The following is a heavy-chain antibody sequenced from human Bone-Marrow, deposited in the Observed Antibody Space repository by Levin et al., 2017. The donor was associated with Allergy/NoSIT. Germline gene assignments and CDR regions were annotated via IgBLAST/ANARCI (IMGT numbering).Heavy chain of an antibody. J-gene: IGHJ4*02. CDR2: ISLDGGIK. Sequence: GESLKISCAASGFTFRSYGMHWVRQAPGKGLEWVALISLDGGIKYYTDSVEGRFTVSRDNSKDTLYLQMNALRPEDTAVYYCAKERTDYREYYFDDWGQGTLVTVSS. CDR3: AKERTDYREYYFDD. D-gene: IGHD4-11*01. CDR1: GFTFRSYG. V-gene: IGHV3-30*18.